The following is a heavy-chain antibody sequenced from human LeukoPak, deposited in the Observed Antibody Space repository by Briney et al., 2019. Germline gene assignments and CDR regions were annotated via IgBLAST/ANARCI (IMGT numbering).Heavy chain of an antibody. D-gene: IGHD6-19*01. Sequence: ASVKVSCKAYGYTFMSHGISWVRQAPGQGLEWVGWISVYNGNTNYAQNLQGRVTMTTDTSTSTAYMDLRSLRSDDTAVYYCARDKGGAYSTGWYDYWGQGTLVTVSS. V-gene: IGHV1-18*01. J-gene: IGHJ4*02. CDR1: GYTFMSHG. CDR3: ARDKGGAYSTGWYDY. CDR2: ISVYNGNT.